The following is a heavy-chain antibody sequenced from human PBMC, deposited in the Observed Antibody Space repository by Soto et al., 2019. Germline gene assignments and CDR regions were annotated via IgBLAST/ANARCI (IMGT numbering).Heavy chain of an antibody. CDR1: GFTFSSYA. Sequence: GGSLRLSCAASGFTFSSYAMSWVRQAPGKGLEWVSAISGSGGSTYYADSVKGRFTISRDNSKNTLYLQMNSLRAEDTAVYYCAKATSALRLGLMSWGADYWGQGTLVTVSS. V-gene: IGHV3-23*01. J-gene: IGHJ4*02. CDR2: ISGSGGST. D-gene: IGHD3-16*01. CDR3: AKATSALRLGLMSWGADY.